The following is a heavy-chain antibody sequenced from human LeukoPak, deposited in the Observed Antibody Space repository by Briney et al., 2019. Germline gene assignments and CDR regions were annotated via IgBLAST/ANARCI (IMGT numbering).Heavy chain of an antibody. CDR2: IIPIFGTA. CDR1: GGTFSSYA. D-gene: IGHD2-2*01. CDR3: AREPDVVVPAAISNALDI. J-gene: IGHJ3*02. Sequence: SVKVSCKASGGTFSSYAISWVRQAPGQGLEWMGGIIPIFGTANYAQKFQGRVTITADKSTSTAYMELSSLRSEDTAVYYCAREPDVVVPAAISNALDIWGQGTMVTVSS. V-gene: IGHV1-69*06.